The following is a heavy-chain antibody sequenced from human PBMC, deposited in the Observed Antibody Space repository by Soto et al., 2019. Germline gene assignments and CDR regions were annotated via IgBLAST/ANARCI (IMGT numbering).Heavy chain of an antibody. J-gene: IGHJ4*02. CDR2: ISAYNGNT. CDR1: GYTFTSYG. V-gene: IGHV1-18*04. D-gene: IGHD2-15*01. CDR3: ARELQGLYYFDY. Sequence: ASVKVSCKASGYTFTSYGISWVRQAPGQGLEWMGWISAYNGNTNYSQKFQDRVTITRDTSASTAYMELTSLRSEDTAVYYCARELQGLYYFDYWGQGALVTVSS.